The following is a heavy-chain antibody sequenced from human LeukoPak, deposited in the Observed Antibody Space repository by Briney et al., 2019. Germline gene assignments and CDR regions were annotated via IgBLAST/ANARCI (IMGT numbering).Heavy chain of an antibody. D-gene: IGHD5-24*01. J-gene: IGHJ6*02. V-gene: IGHV3-33*01. CDR2: IWYDGSNK. Sequence: GGSLRLSCAASGFTFSSYGMHWVRQAPGKGLEWVAVIWYDGSNKYYADSVKGRFTISRDNSKNTLYLQMNSLRAEDTAVYYCARGPPVEMATILYYYYYGMDVWGQGTTVTVSS. CDR3: ARGPPVEMATILYYYYYGMDV. CDR1: GFTFSSYG.